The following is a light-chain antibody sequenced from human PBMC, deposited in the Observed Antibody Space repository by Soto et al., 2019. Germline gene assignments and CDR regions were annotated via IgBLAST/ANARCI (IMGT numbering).Light chain of an antibody. V-gene: IGKV1-39*01. Sequence: DLQMTQSPSSLSASVGDRVTITCRASQSISSYLNWYQQKPGKAPKLLIYAASSLQSGVPSRFSGSGSGTDFTLTISSLQREDFATYYCQQSYSTPSFGGGTKVEIK. CDR3: QQSYSTPS. CDR2: AAS. J-gene: IGKJ4*01. CDR1: QSISSY.